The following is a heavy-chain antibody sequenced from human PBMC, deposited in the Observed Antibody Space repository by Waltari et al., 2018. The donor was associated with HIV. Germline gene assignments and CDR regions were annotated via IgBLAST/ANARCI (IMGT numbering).Heavy chain of an antibody. CDR1: GGSVSSGSYY. J-gene: IGHJ4*02. Sequence: QVQLQESGPGLAKPSETLSLTCTVSGGSVSSGSYYWSWIRQPPGKGLEWIGYIYYSGSTNYNPSLKSRVTISVDTSKNQFSLKLSSVTAADTAVYYCARGLRGYSGYAPYYCDYWGQGTLVTVSS. CDR2: IYYSGST. CDR3: ARGLRGYSGYAPYYCDY. V-gene: IGHV4-61*01. D-gene: IGHD5-12*01.